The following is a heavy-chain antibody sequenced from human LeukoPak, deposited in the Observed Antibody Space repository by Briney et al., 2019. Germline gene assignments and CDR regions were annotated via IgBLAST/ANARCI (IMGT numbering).Heavy chain of an antibody. D-gene: IGHD3-3*01. Sequence: GESLRLSCAASGFTFNSYGMHWVRQAPGKGLEWVAIISYDGSRKYYGDSVKGRFTISRDNSKNTLFLQMNSLRAEDTAVYYCAKGRGFWSGHCVYWGQGNLVTVSS. V-gene: IGHV3-30*18. CDR1: GFTFNSYG. CDR3: AKGRGFWSGHCVY. J-gene: IGHJ4*02. CDR2: ISYDGSRK.